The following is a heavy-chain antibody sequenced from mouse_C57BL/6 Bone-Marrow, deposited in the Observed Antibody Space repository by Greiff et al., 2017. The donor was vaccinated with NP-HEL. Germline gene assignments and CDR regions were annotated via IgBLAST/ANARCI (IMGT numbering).Heavy chain of an antibody. CDR3: ARGGLLPRLDY. D-gene: IGHD2-3*01. Sequence: EVKLMESGPGMVKPSQSLSLTCTVTGYSITSGYDWHWIRHFPGNQLEWMGYISYSGSTNYNPSLKSRISITHDTSKNHFFLKLNSVTTEDTATYYCARGGLLPRLDYWGQGTTLTVSS. CDR1: GYSITSGYD. CDR2: ISYSGST. J-gene: IGHJ2*01. V-gene: IGHV3-1*01.